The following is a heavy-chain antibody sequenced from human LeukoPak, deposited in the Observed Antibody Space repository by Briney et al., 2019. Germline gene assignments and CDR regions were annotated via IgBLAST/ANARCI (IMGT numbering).Heavy chain of an antibody. CDR2: INGDGRNI. CDR3: AKVPGYGSGPLNY. Sequence: PGGSLRLSCVASGFTFSSYWMHWVRQDPRKGLVWVSRINGDGRNINYADSVRGRFTISRDNAKNTLYLQMNTLRVEDTAVYYCAKVPGYGSGPLNYWGQGTLVTVSS. V-gene: IGHV3-74*01. D-gene: IGHD3-10*01. J-gene: IGHJ4*02. CDR1: GFTFSSYW.